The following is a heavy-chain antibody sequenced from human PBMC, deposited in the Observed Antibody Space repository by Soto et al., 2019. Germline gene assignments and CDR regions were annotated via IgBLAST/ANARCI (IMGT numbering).Heavy chain of an antibody. D-gene: IGHD2-15*01. V-gene: IGHV1-18*01. CDR2: ISAYNGNT. Sequence: GASVKVSCKASGYTSTSYGISWVRQAPGQGLEWMGWISAYNGNTNYAQKLQGRVTMTTDTSTSTAYMELRSLRSDDTAVYYCARDLGVVVVAATLDYWGQGTLVTVSS. CDR3: ARDLGVVVVAATLDY. J-gene: IGHJ4*02. CDR1: GYTSTSYG.